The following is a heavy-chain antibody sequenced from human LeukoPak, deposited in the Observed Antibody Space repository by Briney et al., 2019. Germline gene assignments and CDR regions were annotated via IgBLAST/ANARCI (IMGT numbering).Heavy chain of an antibody. CDR2: ISYDGINK. Sequence: PGRSLRLSCAASGFPFSNYAMQWVRQAPGKGLEWVAVISYDGINKYYADSVKGRFTISRDNSKNTLYLQMNSLRAEDTAVYYCARDDWGYYDSSGSQSNDYWGQGTLVTVSS. D-gene: IGHD3-22*01. CDR3: ARDDWGYYDSSGSQSNDY. CDR1: GFPFSNYA. J-gene: IGHJ4*02. V-gene: IGHV3-30-3*01.